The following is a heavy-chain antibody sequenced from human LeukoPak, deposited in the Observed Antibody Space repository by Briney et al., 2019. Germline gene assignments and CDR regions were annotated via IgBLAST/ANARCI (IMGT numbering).Heavy chain of an antibody. Sequence: GASVKVSCKASGYTFTSYAMHWVRQAPGQRLEWMGWINAGNGNTKYSQKFQGRVTITRDTSASTDYMELSSLRSEDTAVYYCAREYYDSSGYYRFDYWGQGTLVTVSS. V-gene: IGHV1-3*01. J-gene: IGHJ4*02. CDR2: INAGNGNT. CDR1: GYTFTSYA. D-gene: IGHD3-22*01. CDR3: AREYYDSSGYYRFDY.